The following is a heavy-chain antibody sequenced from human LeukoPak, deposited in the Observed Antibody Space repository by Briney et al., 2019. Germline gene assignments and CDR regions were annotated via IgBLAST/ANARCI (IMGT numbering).Heavy chain of an antibody. CDR1: GFTFSSYG. Sequence: PGGSLRLSCAASGFTFSSYGMSWVRQAPGKGLEWVSAISGSGGSTYYADSVKGRFTISRDNSKNTLYLQMNSLRAEDTAVYYCAKLLFSNIVSQLYGGQGTLVTVSS. D-gene: IGHD2/OR15-2a*01. V-gene: IGHV3-23*01. CDR3: AKLLFSNIVSQLY. J-gene: IGHJ4*02. CDR2: ISGSGGST.